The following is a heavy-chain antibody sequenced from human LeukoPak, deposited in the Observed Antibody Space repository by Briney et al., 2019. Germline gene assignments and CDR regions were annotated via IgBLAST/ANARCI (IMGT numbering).Heavy chain of an antibody. D-gene: IGHD1-26*01. V-gene: IGHV3-30*01. J-gene: IGHJ4*02. CDR1: GFTFSSYA. CDR3: ARGRGSYYWFDY. CDR2: ISYDGSNK. Sequence: GGSLRLSCAASGFTFSSYAMHWVRQAPGKGLEWVAVISYDGSNKYYADSVKGRFTISRDNSKNTLYLQMNSLRAEDTAVYYCARGRGSYYWFDYWCQGTLVTVSS.